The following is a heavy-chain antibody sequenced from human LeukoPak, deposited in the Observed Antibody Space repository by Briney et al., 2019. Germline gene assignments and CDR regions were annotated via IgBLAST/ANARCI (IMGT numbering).Heavy chain of an antibody. Sequence: SETLSLTCAVYGGSFSGYYWSWIRQPPGKGLEWIGEINHSGSTNYNPSLKSRVTISVDTSKNQFSLKLSSVTAADTAVYYCARAFRARYFDLWGRGTLVTVSS. V-gene: IGHV4-34*01. J-gene: IGHJ2*01. CDR2: INHSGST. CDR1: GGSFSGYY. CDR3: ARAFRARYFDL. D-gene: IGHD2/OR15-2a*01.